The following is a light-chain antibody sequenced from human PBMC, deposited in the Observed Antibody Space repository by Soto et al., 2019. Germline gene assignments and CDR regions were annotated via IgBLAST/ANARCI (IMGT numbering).Light chain of an antibody. CDR2: EAS. CDR3: QQYQSWPYT. J-gene: IGKJ2*01. Sequence: DIQMTQSPSTLSASVGDRVTITCRASQSVNKWLAWYQQKPGRAPNLVIYEASTLQTSVTSTSSGSGSGTEFTLTISSLQPDDFGTYYCQQYQSWPYTFGQGNKLEIK. V-gene: IGKV1-5*01. CDR1: QSVNKW.